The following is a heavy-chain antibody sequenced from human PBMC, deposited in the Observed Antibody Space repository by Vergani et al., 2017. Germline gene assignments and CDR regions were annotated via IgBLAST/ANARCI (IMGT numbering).Heavy chain of an antibody. CDR3: ARDLLLRRSSSCY. V-gene: IGHV3-21*01. J-gene: IGHJ4*02. CDR1: GFTFSHYS. D-gene: IGHD6-6*01. Sequence: EVQVVESGGGLVQPGGSLRLSCVASGFTFSHYSMNWVRQAPGKGLEWVSSISSSSSYIYYADSVKGRFTISRDNAKNSLYLQMNSLRAEDTAVYYCARDLLLRRSSSCYWGQGTLVTVSS. CDR2: ISSSSSYI.